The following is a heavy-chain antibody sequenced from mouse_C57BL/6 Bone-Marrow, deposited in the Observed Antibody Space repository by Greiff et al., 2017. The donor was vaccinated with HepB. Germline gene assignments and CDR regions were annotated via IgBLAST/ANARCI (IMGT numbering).Heavy chain of an antibody. Sequence: VQLQQSGPELVKPGASVKISCKASGYTFTDYYMNWVKQSHGKSLEWIGDINPNNGGTSYNQKFKGKATLTVDKSSSTAYMELRSLTSEDSAVYYCAKIGFYYYGSSYGDYWGQGTTLTVSS. D-gene: IGHD1-1*01. V-gene: IGHV1-26*01. CDR3: AKIGFYYYGSSYGDY. J-gene: IGHJ2*01. CDR2: INPNNGGT. CDR1: GYTFTDYY.